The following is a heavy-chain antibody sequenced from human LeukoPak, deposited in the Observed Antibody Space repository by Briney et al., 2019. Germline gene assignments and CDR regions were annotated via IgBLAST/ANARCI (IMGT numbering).Heavy chain of an antibody. D-gene: IGHD1-26*01. CDR3: ARDVPYSGRGAYDI. CDR1: GFTFGNFW. CDR2: IKQDGSEK. V-gene: IGHV3-7*01. J-gene: IGHJ3*02. Sequence: GGSLRLSCTASGFTFGNFWMNWVRQAPGKGLEFEAKIKQDGSEKDYADSVKGRFTISRDNAKNSVFLQLNSLRAEDTAVYYCARDVPYSGRGAYDIWGQGTMVTVSS.